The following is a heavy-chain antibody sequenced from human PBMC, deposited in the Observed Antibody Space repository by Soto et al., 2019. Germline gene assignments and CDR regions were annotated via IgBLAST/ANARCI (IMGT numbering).Heavy chain of an antibody. CDR1: GYNFPSSN. Sequence: QERLVQSGAELRRPGASVKISCRASGYNFPSSNVHWMRQASGQGPEWVGWMNATNGNADFARDFHGRVTMSRELSTEAAYLELGGLSSGDTAMYYCARAVGIGVTGLDLWGPGTFVTVS. D-gene: IGHD2-21*02. CDR2: MNATNGNA. CDR3: ARAVGIGVTGLDL. V-gene: IGHV1-8*01. J-gene: IGHJ5*02.